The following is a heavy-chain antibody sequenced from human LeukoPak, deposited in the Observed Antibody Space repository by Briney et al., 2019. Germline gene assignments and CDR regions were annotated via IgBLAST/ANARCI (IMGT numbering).Heavy chain of an antibody. CDR3: ARESTAVAAYYFDY. Sequence: PGGSLRLSCAASGFTVSSNYMNWVRQAPGKGLEWVSVIYSGGSIYYADSVKGRFTISRDNSKNTLYLQMNSLRAEDTAVYYCARESTAVAAYYFDYWGQGTLVTVSS. CDR2: IYSGGSI. V-gene: IGHV3-66*01. J-gene: IGHJ4*02. D-gene: IGHD6-19*01. CDR1: GFTVSSNY.